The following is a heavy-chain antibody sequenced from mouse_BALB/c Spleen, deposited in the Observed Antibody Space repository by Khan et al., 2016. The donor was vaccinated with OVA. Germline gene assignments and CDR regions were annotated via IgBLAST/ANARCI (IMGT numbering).Heavy chain of an antibody. CDR2: ISYSGST. V-gene: IGHV3-2*02. Sequence: EVQLQESGPGLVKPSQSLSLTCTVTGYSITSGYGWNWIRQFPGNKMEWMGYISYSGSTNYNHSLKRRISIYRDTSKNHFFLQLNSVTTEDTATYYCARTARIKYWGKGTTLTVSS. CDR3: ARTARIKY. CDR1: GYSITSGYG. J-gene: IGHJ2*01. D-gene: IGHD1-2*01.